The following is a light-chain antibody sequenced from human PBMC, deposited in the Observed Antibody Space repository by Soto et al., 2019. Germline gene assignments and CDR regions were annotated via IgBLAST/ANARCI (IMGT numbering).Light chain of an antibody. CDR3: QQYNTWPPST. Sequence: EIVMTQSPATLSVSPGERATLSCSASQSVSSNLAWYQQKPGQAPRLLIFGASTRATGIPARFSGSGSGPEFTLTNNSLQSEDFAVYYCQQYNTWPPSTFGPGKRLDIK. V-gene: IGKV3-15*01. CDR1: QSVSSN. J-gene: IGKJ5*01. CDR2: GAS.